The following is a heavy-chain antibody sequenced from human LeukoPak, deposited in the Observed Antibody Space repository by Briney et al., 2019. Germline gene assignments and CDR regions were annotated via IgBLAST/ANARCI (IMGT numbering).Heavy chain of an antibody. V-gene: IGHV3-21*01. CDR2: IESSSTYI. CDR3: ARSHYGSGSYYLDAFEV. J-gene: IGHJ3*01. D-gene: IGHD3-10*01. Sequence: PGGSLRLSCATSGFSLSLYTVNWVRQAPGKGLDWVSSIESSSTYIEYADSVKGRFTISRDKAKKSLHLEMNSLRAEDTAVYYCARSHYGSGSYYLDAFEVWGQGTVVTVSS. CDR1: GFSLSLYT.